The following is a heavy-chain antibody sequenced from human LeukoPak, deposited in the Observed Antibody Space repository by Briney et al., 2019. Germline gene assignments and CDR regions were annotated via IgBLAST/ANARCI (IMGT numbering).Heavy chain of an antibody. V-gene: IGHV3-74*01. CDR1: GFPFSGYW. D-gene: IGHD6-19*01. Sequence: GGSLRLSCAASGFPFSGYWMYWLRQAPGKGMVWVSRIKPDGSYTSYADFVRGRFTTSRDNAKNTLYLQLSSLRAEDTAVYYCARDYSSVPEYWGQGTLVTVSS. CDR3: ARDYSSVPEY. CDR2: IKPDGSYT. J-gene: IGHJ4*02.